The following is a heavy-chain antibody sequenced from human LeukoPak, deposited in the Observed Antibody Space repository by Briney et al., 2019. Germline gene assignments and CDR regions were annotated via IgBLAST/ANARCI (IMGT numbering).Heavy chain of an antibody. V-gene: IGHV4-59*04. Sequence: SETLPLTCTVSGGSISSYYWSWIRQPPGKGLEWIGYIYYSGSTYYNPSLKSRVTISVDTSKNQFSLKLSSVTAADTAVYYCARRRHLLGLVIYNWFDPWGQGTLITVSS. J-gene: IGHJ5*02. CDR2: IYYSGST. CDR1: GGSISSYY. CDR3: ARRRHLLGLVIYNWFDP. D-gene: IGHD3/OR15-3a*01.